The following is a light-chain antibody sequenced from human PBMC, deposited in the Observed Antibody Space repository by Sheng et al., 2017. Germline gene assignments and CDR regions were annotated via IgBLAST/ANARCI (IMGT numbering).Light chain of an antibody. CDR3: MQALQKRT. Sequence: DIVMTQSPLSLPVTPGEPASISCRSSQSLLHSNGYNYLDSYLQKPGQSPQVLIYLGSNRASGVPERFSGSGSGTDFTLKISRVEAEDVGVYYCMQALQKRTFGGGTEGGDQT. J-gene: IGKJ4*01. CDR2: LGS. V-gene: IGKV2-28*01. CDR1: QSLLHSNGYNY.